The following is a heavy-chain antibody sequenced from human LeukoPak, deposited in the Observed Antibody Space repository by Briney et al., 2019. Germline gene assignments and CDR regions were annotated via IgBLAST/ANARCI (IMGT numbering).Heavy chain of an antibody. D-gene: IGHD4-17*01. Sequence: GGALRLSCAASGFTFSSYSMNWVRQAPGRGLEWVSSISGSGSYIYYADSLQGRFTISRDNAKNSLYLQMNSLRAEDTAVYYCARDYYGDYGFDYWGQGTLLTVSS. V-gene: IGHV3-21*01. CDR3: ARDYYGDYGFDY. CDR1: GFTFSSYS. J-gene: IGHJ4*02. CDR2: ISGSGSYI.